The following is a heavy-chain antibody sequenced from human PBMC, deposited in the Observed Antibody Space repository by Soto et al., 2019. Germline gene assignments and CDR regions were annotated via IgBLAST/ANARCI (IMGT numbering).Heavy chain of an antibody. CDR3: AYCSGGSCYPPSFDY. CDR1: GYTFTSYV. CDR2: IIAYNGNT. V-gene: IGHV1-18*01. J-gene: IGHJ4*02. D-gene: IGHD2-15*01. Sequence: ASVKVSCKASGYTFTSYVISWVRQAPGQGLEWMGWIIAYNGNTNYAQKLQGRVTMTTDTSTSTAYMELSSLRSEDTAVYYCAYCSGGSCYPPSFDYWGQGTLVTVSS.